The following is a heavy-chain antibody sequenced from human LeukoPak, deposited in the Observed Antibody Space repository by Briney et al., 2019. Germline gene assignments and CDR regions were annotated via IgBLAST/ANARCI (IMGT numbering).Heavy chain of an antibody. CDR1: GGSFSGYY. Sequence: SDTLSLTCAVYGGSFSGYYWSWVRQPPGKGLEWSGEINHSGSTNYNPSLKSRVTISVDTSKNQFSLKLSSVTAADTAVYYCARGPGASRTGDFDYWGQGTLVTVSS. D-gene: IGHD1-26*01. J-gene: IGHJ4*02. CDR2: INHSGST. V-gene: IGHV4-34*01. CDR3: ARGPGASRTGDFDY.